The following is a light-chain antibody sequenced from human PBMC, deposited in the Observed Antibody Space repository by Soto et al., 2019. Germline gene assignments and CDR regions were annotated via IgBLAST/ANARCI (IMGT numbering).Light chain of an antibody. J-gene: IGLJ2*01. V-gene: IGLV1-51*01. CDR3: ATWDYSLTGEV. CDR1: SSNIGHNY. CDR2: DNN. Sequence: QSVLTQPPSVSAAPGQKVTISCSGSSSNIGHNYVSWYQQLQGTAPKLLIYDNNKRPSGIPDRFSGSKSGTSGSLDITGLQTGDEADYYCATWDYSLTGEVFGGGTKLTVL.